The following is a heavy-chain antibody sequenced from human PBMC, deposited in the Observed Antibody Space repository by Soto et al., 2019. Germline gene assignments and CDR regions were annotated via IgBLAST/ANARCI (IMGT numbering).Heavy chain of an antibody. J-gene: IGHJ5*01. D-gene: IGHD2-8*01. CDR2: ISGSGGST. CDR3: AKDPASVVYDRSLHS. V-gene: IGHV3-23*01. Sequence: GKGLEWVSAISGSGGSTYYADSVKGRFTISRDNSKNTLYLQMNSLRAEDTALYYCAKDPASVVYDRSLHSWGLGPPIT.